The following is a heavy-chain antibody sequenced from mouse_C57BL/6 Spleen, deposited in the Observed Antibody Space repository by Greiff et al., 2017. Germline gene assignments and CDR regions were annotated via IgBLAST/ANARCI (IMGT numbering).Heavy chain of an antibody. J-gene: IGHJ1*03. V-gene: IGHV1-55*01. CDR1: GYTFTSYW. CDR2: IYPGSGST. Sequence: VQLQQPGAELVKPGASVKMSCKASGYTFTSYWITWVKQRPGQGLEWIGDIYPGSGSTNYNEKFKSKATLTVDTSSSTAYMQLSSLTSEDSAVYDCARDYGSAWYFDVWGTGTTVTVSS. D-gene: IGHD1-1*01. CDR3: ARDYGSAWYFDV.